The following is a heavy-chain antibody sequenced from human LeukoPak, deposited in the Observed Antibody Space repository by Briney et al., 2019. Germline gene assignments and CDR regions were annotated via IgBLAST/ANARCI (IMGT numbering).Heavy chain of an antibody. CDR1: GGSFSTYW. D-gene: IGHD5-18*01. CDR3: AGGYSYGYDY. CDR2: INYSGVT. V-gene: IGHV4-34*01. J-gene: IGHJ4*02. Sequence: SETLSLTCAVYGGSFSTYWWSWIRQPSGKGLEWIGEINYSGVTNYNPSLKSRVTISVDTSKNQFSLKLNSVTAADTAVYYCAGGYSYGYDYWGQGTLVTVSS.